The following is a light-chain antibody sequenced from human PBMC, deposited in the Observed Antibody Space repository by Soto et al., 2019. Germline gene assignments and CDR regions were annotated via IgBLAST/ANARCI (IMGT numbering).Light chain of an antibody. CDR1: QSVSSNY. J-gene: IGKJ4*01. Sequence: EVVMTQSPATLSLSPGERATLSCGDSQSVSSNYLAWYQQKPGQAPRILIYGESSRATGIPDRFSGSGSGTELSLTISRLEPEDFAVYYCQQFNDWTLTCGGGTKVDIK. CDR3: QQFNDWTLT. V-gene: IGKV3-20*01. CDR2: GES.